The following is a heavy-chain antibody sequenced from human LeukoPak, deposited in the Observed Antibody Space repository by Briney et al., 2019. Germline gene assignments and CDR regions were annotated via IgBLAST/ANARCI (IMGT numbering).Heavy chain of an antibody. D-gene: IGHD6-19*01. CDR2: IYPGDSDT. Sequence: GESLKISCKGSGYNFTNYWIGWVRQMPGKGLEWMGIIYPGDSDTTYSPSFQGQVTISADKSISTAYLQWSSLKASDTAIYYCAVAVAGTSFDYWGQGTLVTVSS. CDR3: AVAVAGTSFDY. CDR1: GYNFTNYW. V-gene: IGHV5-51*01. J-gene: IGHJ4*02.